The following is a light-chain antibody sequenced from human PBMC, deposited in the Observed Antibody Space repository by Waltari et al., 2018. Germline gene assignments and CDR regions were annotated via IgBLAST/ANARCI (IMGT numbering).Light chain of an antibody. CDR2: AAS. V-gene: IGKV1-9*01. Sequence: DIQLTPSPSFLSASARDTITITCRASQGINKDLKWYQQKPGKAPNLLIYAASSLQSGVPSRFGGSGSGTEFSLTITSLQPEDFATYYCQQRYSNALTFGGGTKVEIK. CDR3: QQRYSNALT. J-gene: IGKJ4*01. CDR1: QGINKD.